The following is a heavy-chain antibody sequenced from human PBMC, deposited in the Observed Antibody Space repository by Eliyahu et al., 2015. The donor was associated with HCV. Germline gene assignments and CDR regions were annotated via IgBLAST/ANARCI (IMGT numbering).Heavy chain of an antibody. CDR1: GFTFNXXA. Sequence: EVQLVESGGGLVQPGGSLXLSCAASGFTFNXXAMSWVRQAXGKGLEWVLAISGNGGNTYSADSVKGRFTISRDNSKNTLYLQMNSLRAEDTAVYYCAKEAGAATFDYWGQGTLVTVSS. D-gene: IGHD1-26*01. V-gene: IGHV3-23*04. J-gene: IGHJ4*02. CDR2: ISGNGGNT. CDR3: AKEAGAATFDY.